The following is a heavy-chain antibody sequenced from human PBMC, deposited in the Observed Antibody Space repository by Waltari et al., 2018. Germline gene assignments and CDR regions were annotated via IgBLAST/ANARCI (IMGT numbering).Heavy chain of an antibody. CDR1: GGSISNYY. J-gene: IGHJ6*02. CDR2: IYYSGST. Sequence: QVQLQESGPGLVKPSETLSLTCTVSGGSISNYYWSWIREPPGKGLEWIGYIYYSGSTNYNPSLKSRVTISVDTSKNQFSLKLSSVTAADTAVYYCARDSGGGYNDFWSGSSYGMDVWGQGTTVTVSS. V-gene: IGHV4-59*01. D-gene: IGHD3-3*01. CDR3: ARDSGGGYNDFWSGSSYGMDV.